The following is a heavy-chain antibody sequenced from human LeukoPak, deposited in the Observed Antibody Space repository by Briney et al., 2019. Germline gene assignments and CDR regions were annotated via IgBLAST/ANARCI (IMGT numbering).Heavy chain of an antibody. CDR2: IYTSGST. V-gene: IGHV4-4*07. D-gene: IGHD5/OR15-5a*01. Sequence: SETLSLTCTVSGGSISSYYWSWIRQPAGKGLEWIGRIYTSGSTNYNPSLKSRVTMSVDTSKNQFSLKLSSMTAADTAVYYCARDEGSIQCPWFDPWGQGTLVTVSS. CDR1: GGSISSYY. CDR3: ARDEGSIQCPWFDP. J-gene: IGHJ5*02.